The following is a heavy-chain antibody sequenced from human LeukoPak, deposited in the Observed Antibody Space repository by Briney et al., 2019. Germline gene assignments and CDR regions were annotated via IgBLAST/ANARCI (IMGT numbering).Heavy chain of an antibody. V-gene: IGHV3-21*01. Sequence: GGSLRLSCAASGFTFSSYSMNWVRQAPGKGLEWVSSISSSSSYIYYADSVKGRFTISRDNAKNSLYLQMNSLRAEDTAVYYCAREPYGSGSWFDPWGQGTLVTVSS. D-gene: IGHD3-10*01. CDR2: ISSSSSYI. CDR1: GFTFSSYS. J-gene: IGHJ5*02. CDR3: AREPYGSGSWFDP.